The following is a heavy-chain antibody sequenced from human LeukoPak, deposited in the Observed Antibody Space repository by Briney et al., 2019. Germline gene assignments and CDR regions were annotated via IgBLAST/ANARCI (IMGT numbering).Heavy chain of an antibody. CDR3: AMRFCVAASCFDIYS. CDR1: GLTFTDYD. D-gene: IGHD3-3*01. Sequence: GGSLRLSCAASGLTFTDYDMSWVRQAPGKGLEWVSTINSGGDNTYYAGSVKGRFTISRDNSKNTLYLQMDSLRAEDTALYYIAMRFCVAASCFDIYSWGHRTLVTVSS. V-gene: IGHV3-23*01. J-gene: IGHJ5*01. CDR2: INSGGDNT.